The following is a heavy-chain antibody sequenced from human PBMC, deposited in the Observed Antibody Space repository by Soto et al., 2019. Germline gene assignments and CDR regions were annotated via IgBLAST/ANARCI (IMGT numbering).Heavy chain of an antibody. CDR2: IRSKANSYAT. CDR1: GFTFSGSA. D-gene: IGHD6-19*01. CDR3: TSLGIAVAVGDY. Sequence: EVQLVESGGGLVQPGGSLKLSCAASGFTFSGSAMHWVRQASGKGLDWVGRIRSKANSYATAYAASVKGRFTISGXXSKSTAYLQMNSLKTEDTAVYYCTSLGIAVAVGDYWGQGTLVTVSS. J-gene: IGHJ4*02. V-gene: IGHV3-73*01.